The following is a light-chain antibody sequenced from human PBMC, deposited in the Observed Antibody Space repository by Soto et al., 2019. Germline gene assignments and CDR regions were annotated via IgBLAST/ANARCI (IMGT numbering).Light chain of an antibody. V-gene: IGKV3-20*01. J-gene: IGKJ2*01. CDR1: QSVSSSD. CDR2: SAS. CDR3: QQYDT. Sequence: IVLTQSPGTLCLSPGERATLSCRASQSVSSSDLAWYQQKPGQAPRLLIYSASSRATGIPDRFSGSGSGTDFTLTISRLEPEDFAVYYCQQYDTFGQGTKLEIK.